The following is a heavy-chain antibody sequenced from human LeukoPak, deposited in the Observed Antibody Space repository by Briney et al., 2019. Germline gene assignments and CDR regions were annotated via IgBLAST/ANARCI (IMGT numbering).Heavy chain of an antibody. Sequence: GASVKVSCKASGGTFSSYAISWVRQAPGQGLEWMGGIIPIFGTANYAQKFQGRVTITADESTSTAYMELSSLRSEDTAVYYCARGPRNPGASITIFGVVKGYYYYMDVWGKGTMVTVSS. V-gene: IGHV1-69*13. CDR3: ARGPRNPGASITIFGVVKGYYYYMDV. J-gene: IGHJ6*03. CDR2: IIPIFGTA. D-gene: IGHD3-3*01. CDR1: GGTFSSYA.